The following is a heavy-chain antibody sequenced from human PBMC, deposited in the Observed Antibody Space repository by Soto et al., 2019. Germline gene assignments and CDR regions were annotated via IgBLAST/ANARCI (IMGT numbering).Heavy chain of an antibody. Sequence: PGGSLRLSCAASGFTFTRYSMNWVRQAPGKGLERVSSISSTTNYIYYADPMKGRFTVSRDNAKNSVYLEMNSLSAEDTAVYYCARESEDLTSNFDYWGQGTLVTVSS. CDR1: GFTFTRYS. CDR2: ISSTTNYI. V-gene: IGHV3-21*01. J-gene: IGHJ4*02. CDR3: ARESEDLTSNFDY.